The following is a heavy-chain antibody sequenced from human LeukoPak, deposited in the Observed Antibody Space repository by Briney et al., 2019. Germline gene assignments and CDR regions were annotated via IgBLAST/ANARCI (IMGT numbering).Heavy chain of an antibody. CDR2: MNPNSGNT. J-gene: IGHJ4*02. V-gene: IGHV1-8*03. Sequence: ASVKVSCKASGYTFTSYDINWVRQATGQGLEWMGWMNPNSGNTGYAQKFQGRVTITRNTSISTAYMELSSLRSEDTAVYYCARDLSLVRFLEWLYSYYFDYWGQGTLVTVSS. D-gene: IGHD3-3*01. CDR3: ARDLSLVRFLEWLYSYYFDY. CDR1: GYTFTSYD.